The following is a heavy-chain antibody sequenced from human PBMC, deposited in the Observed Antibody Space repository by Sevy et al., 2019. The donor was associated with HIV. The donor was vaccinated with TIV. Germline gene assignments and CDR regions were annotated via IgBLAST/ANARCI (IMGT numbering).Heavy chain of an antibody. V-gene: IGHV4-59*13. CDR2: IYYSGST. J-gene: IGHJ1*01. CDR3: ARGNMVREDSKYCQD. Sequence: SETLSLTCAVSGGSISIYYWSWIRQPPGKGLEWIGYIYYSGSTNYNPSLKSRVTMSVDTSKNQFSLKLRSVTAADTAVYYCARGNMVREDSKYCQDWGQGALVTVSS. D-gene: IGHD3-10*01. CDR1: GGSISIYY.